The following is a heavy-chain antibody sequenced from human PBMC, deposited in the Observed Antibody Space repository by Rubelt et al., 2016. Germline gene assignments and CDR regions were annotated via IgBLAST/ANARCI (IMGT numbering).Heavy chain of an antibody. V-gene: IGHV1-8*02. CDR2: MNPHSGNT. D-gene: IGHD6-19*01. J-gene: IGHJ4*02. CDR1: GYTFTSYG. CDR3: AREDQWLS. Sequence: QFQMVQSGAEVKKPGASVKVSCTASGYTFTSYGINWVRQATGQGLEWMGWMNPHSGNTGYAQKFQGRVSMNRNTSRSTAYMELSSLRSEDTAVDYCAREDQWLSWGQGTLVTVSS.